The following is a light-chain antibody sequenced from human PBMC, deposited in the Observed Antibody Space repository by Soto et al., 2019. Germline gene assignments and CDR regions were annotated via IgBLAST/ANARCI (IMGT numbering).Light chain of an antibody. J-gene: IGLJ1*01. CDR3: NAHAVNGKQV. Sequence: QSALTQPPSASGSPGQSVTISCTGNSNDVGHYSFISWYQQHPGKAPKLIIYEVSKRPSGVPDRFSGSKSGNTASLSVSGVQDEAEADYHCNAHAVNGKQVFGTGTKVTVL. V-gene: IGLV2-8*01. CDR2: EVS. CDR1: SNDVGHYSF.